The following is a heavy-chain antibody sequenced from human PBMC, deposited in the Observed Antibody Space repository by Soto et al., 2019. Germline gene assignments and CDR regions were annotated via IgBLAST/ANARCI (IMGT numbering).Heavy chain of an antibody. CDR2: IYYSGST. D-gene: IGHD1-26*01. CDR1: GGSISSYY. V-gene: IGHV4-59*01. CDR3: ARVGSSSYSGSPYYYYGMDV. J-gene: IGHJ6*02. Sequence: QVQLQESGPGLVKPSETLSLTCTVSGGSISSYYWSWIRQPPGKGLEWIGYIYYSGSTNYNPSLKSRVTISVDTSKNQFSLKLSSVTAADTAVYYCARVGSSSYSGSPYYYYGMDVWGQGTTVTVSS.